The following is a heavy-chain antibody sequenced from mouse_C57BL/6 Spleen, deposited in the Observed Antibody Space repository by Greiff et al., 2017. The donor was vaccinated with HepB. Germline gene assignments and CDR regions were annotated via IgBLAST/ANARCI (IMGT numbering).Heavy chain of an antibody. J-gene: IGHJ4*01. CDR2: IYPSDSET. Sequence: QVQLQQPGAELVRPGSSVKLSCKASGYTFTSYWMDWVKQRPGQGLEWIGNIYPSDSETHYNQKFKDKATLTVDKSSSTAYMQLSSLTSEDSAVYYCARGGVHYYAMDYWGQGTSVTVSS. CDR1: GYTFTSYW. D-gene: IGHD2-14*01. V-gene: IGHV1-61*01. CDR3: ARGGVHYYAMDY.